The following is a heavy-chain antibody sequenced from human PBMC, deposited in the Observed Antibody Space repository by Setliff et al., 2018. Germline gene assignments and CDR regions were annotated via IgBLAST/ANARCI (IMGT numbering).Heavy chain of an antibody. J-gene: IGHJ4*02. Sequence: PGGSLRLSCAASGFTFSSYAMSWVRQAPGKGLEWVSVISGSGGSTYYADSVKGRFTISRDNAKNTLYLQMSSLRAEDTAVYYCARVGEPSMTTLDYWGQGTLVTVSS. V-gene: IGHV3-23*01. CDR2: ISGSGGST. CDR3: ARVGEPSMTTLDY. CDR1: GFTFSSYA. D-gene: IGHD3-16*01.